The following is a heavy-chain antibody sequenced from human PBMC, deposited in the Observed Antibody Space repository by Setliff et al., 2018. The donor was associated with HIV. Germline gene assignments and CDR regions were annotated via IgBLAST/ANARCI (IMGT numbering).Heavy chain of an antibody. CDR1: GGSISSTNW. CDR3: AREISRYSGYEGRMDYFDY. Sequence: PSETLSLTFAVSGGSISSTNWWSWVRQPPGKGLEWIGEIYHSGSTNYNPSLKSRVTISVDKSKNQFSLKLSSVTAADTAVYYCAREISRYSGYEGRMDYFDYWGQGTLVTV. J-gene: IGHJ4*02. CDR2: IYHSGST. V-gene: IGHV4-4*02. D-gene: IGHD5-12*01.